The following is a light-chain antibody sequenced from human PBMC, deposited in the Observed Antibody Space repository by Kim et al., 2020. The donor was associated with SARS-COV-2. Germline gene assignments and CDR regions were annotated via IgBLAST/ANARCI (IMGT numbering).Light chain of an antibody. J-gene: IGLJ2*01. CDR1: SSNIGNNY. Sequence: QSVLTQPPSVSAAPGQKVTISCSGSSSNIGNNYVSWYQQLPGTAPKLLIYDNNKRPSGIPDRFSGSKSGTSATLGITGLQTGDEADYYFGTWDSSLSAGQVVFGGGTQLTVL. CDR3: GTWDSSLSAGQVV. V-gene: IGLV1-51*01. CDR2: DNN.